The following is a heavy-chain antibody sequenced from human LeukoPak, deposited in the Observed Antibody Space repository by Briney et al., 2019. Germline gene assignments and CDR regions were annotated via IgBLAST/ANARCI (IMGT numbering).Heavy chain of an antibody. CDR2: IIPIFGTA. Sequence: SVKVSCKASGGTFSSYAISWVRQAPGQGLEWMGGIIPIFGTANYAQKFQGRVTITADESTSTAYMELSSLRSEDTAVYYCARYYGSGSHPYYFDYWGQGTLVTVSS. J-gene: IGHJ4*02. D-gene: IGHD3-10*01. CDR3: ARYYGSGSHPYYFDY. CDR1: GGTFSSYA. V-gene: IGHV1-69*01.